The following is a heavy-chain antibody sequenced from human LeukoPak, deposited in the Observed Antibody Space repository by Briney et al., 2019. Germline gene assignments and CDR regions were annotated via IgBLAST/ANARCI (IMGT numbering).Heavy chain of an antibody. CDR1: GGSISSGSYY. D-gene: IGHD6-6*01. Sequence: PSETQSLTCTVSGGSISSGSYYWSWIRQPAGKGLEWIGRIYTSGSTNYNPSLESRVTISVDTSKNQFSLKLSSVTAADTAVYYCARVERGSSPSYYYYYMDVWGKGTTVTVSS. J-gene: IGHJ6*03. V-gene: IGHV4-61*02. CDR2: IYTSGST. CDR3: ARVERGSSPSYYYYYMDV.